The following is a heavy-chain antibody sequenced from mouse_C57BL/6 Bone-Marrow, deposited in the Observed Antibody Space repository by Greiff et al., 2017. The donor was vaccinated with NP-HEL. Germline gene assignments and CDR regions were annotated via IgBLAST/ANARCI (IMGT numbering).Heavy chain of an antibody. V-gene: IGHV1-42*01. D-gene: IGHD3-2*02. Sequence: VQLQQSGPELVKPGASVKISCKASGYSFTGYYMNWVKQSPEKSLEWIGEINPSTGGTTYNQKFKAKATLTVDKSSSTAYMQLKSLTAEDSAVYYCAARQLRPFDYWGRGTTLTVSS. J-gene: IGHJ2*01. CDR1: GYSFTGYY. CDR3: AARQLRPFDY. CDR2: INPSTGGT.